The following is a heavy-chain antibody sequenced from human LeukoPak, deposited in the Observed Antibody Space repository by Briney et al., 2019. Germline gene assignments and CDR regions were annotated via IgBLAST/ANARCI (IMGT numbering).Heavy chain of an antibody. CDR2: IIGSAVNT. CDR1: GLTVSSYG. J-gene: IGHJ4*02. D-gene: IGHD3-10*01. CDR3: AKYTSGTSYRGLDQ. V-gene: IGHV3-23*01. Sequence: GESLRLSSGASGLTVSSYGMSWVRQAPGKGLEWVSTIIGSAVNTYYADSVKGRFTISRDDSKNTVYLQMNGLRAEDTAVYSCAKYTSGTSYRGLDQWGQGTLVTVSS.